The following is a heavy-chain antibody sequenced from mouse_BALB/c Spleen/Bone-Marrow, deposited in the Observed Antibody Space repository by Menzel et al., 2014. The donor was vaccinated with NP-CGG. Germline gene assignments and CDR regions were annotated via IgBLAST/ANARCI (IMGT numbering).Heavy chain of an antibody. D-gene: IGHD2-1*01. CDR1: GYTFTTYW. Sequence: VQLQQSGAELVRPGASVKLSCKASGYTFTTYWIHWVKQRPGQGLEWIGNIYPSDSYINYNQKFKDKATLTVDKSSSTAYMQLSSPTSEDSAVYYCTRWDGNYLYWYFDVWGAGTTVTVSS. CDR3: TRWDGNYLYWYFDV. V-gene: IGHV1-69*02. CDR2: IYPSDSYI. J-gene: IGHJ1*01.